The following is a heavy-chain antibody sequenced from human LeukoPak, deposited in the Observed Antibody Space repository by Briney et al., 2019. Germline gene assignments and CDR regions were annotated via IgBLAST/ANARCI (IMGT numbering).Heavy chain of an antibody. V-gene: IGHV1-18*04. D-gene: IGHD3-10*01. CDR1: GYTFNNYG. Sequence: GASVKVSCKASGYTFNNYGISWVRQAPGQGVEWMGWINAYNGNTNYAQKLQDRVTMTADTSTSTAYMELRSLRSDDTAVYYCARAYYGSGGSLTHTDFDYWGQGTLVTVSS. CDR3: ARAYYGSGGSLTHTDFDY. J-gene: IGHJ4*02. CDR2: INAYNGNT.